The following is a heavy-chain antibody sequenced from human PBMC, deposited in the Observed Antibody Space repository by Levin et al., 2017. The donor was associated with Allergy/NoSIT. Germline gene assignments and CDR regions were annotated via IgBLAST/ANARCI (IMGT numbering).Heavy chain of an antibody. CDR2: INPSGGST. D-gene: IGHD4-17*01. Sequence: GESLKISCKASGYTFTSYYIHWVRQAPGQGLEWMGIINPSGGSTSYAQKFQGRVTMTRDTSTSTVYMELSSLRSEDTAVYYCARDSIDGDYNSPFGYWGQGTLVTVSS. CDR1: GYTFTSYY. V-gene: IGHV1-46*01. J-gene: IGHJ4*02. CDR3: ARDSIDGDYNSPFGY.